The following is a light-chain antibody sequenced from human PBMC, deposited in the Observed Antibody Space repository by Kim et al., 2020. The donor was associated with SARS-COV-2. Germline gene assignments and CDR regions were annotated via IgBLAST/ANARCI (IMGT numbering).Light chain of an antibody. CDR2: DVS. CDR3: CSYAGSYTYV. J-gene: IGLJ1*01. V-gene: IGLV2-11*01. Sequence: GQSVTISCTGTSSDVGGYNDVSWYQQHPGKAPKLMIYDVSKRPSGVHDRFSGSKSGNTASLTISGLQAEDEADYYCCSYAGSYTYVFGTGTKVTVL. CDR1: SSDVGGYND.